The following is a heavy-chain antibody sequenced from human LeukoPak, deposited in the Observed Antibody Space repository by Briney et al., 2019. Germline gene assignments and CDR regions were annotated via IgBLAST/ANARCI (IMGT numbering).Heavy chain of an antibody. CDR3: ARDTYNWNYLGYYYYYMDV. D-gene: IGHD1-7*01. V-gene: IGHV4-38-2*02. Sequence: SETLSLTCTVSGYSISSGYYWGWIRQPPGKGLEWIGSIYHSGSTYYNPSLKSRVTISVDTSKSQFSLKLSSVTAADTAVYYCARDTYNWNYLGYYYYYMDVWGKGTTVTVSS. CDR1: GYSISSGYY. CDR2: IYHSGST. J-gene: IGHJ6*03.